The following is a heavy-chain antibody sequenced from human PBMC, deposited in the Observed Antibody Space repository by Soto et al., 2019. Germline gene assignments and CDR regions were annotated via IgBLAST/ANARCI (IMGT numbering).Heavy chain of an antibody. CDR3: AASIFYYGMDV. Sequence: GESLKISCKGSGYTFTNYWIGWVRQMPGKGLEWMGIIYPGDSATKYNPSFQGQVTISADKSITTTYLQWSSLKASDTAIYYCAASIFYYGMDVWGQGTTVTVSS. CDR1: GYTFTNYW. J-gene: IGHJ6*02. V-gene: IGHV5-51*01. CDR2: IYPGDSAT.